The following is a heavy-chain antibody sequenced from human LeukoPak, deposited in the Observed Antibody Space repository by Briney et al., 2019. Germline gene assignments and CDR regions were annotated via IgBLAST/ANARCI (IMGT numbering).Heavy chain of an antibody. CDR2: INPSGGNT. CDR3: ARGGSSSHMDV. V-gene: IGHV1-46*01. J-gene: IGHJ6*03. Sequence: GASVKVSCKASGYTFTSYFMYWVRQAPGQGLEWMGLINPSGGNTRYAQKFQDRVTTTRDTSTSTVYMELSSLRSEDTAMYYCARGGSSSHMDVWGKGTTVTISS. CDR1: GYTFTSYF. D-gene: IGHD6-6*01.